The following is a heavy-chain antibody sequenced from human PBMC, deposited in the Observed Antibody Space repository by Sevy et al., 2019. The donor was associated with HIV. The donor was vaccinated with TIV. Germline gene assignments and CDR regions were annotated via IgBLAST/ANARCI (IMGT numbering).Heavy chain of an antibody. J-gene: IGHJ5*02. V-gene: IGHV4-59*12. CDR2: IHYTGST. CDR3: ARAPPVRSGDDSLNWFDP. Sequence: SETLSLTCSVSYGPISAYYWNWIRQSPGKGLEWIGSIHYTGSTDYNPSLKSRFTMSLDTSKNQLSLQLKSVTAADTALYYCARAPPVRSGDDSLNWFDPWGQGTLVTVSS. D-gene: IGHD2-21*02. CDR1: YGPISAYY.